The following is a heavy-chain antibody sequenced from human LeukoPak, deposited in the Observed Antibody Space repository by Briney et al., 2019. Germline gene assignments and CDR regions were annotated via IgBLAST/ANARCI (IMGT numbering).Heavy chain of an antibody. Sequence: GGSLRLSCAASGFTFSSYAMSWVRQAPGQGLEWVSGISGSGGSTFYADSVKGRFTISRDNPKNTLYLQMNSLRAEDTAVYYCAKDRFEFTAAVFHYWGQGTLVTVSS. D-gene: IGHD6-13*01. CDR3: AKDRFEFTAAVFHY. J-gene: IGHJ4*02. CDR1: GFTFSSYA. CDR2: ISGSGGST. V-gene: IGHV3-23*01.